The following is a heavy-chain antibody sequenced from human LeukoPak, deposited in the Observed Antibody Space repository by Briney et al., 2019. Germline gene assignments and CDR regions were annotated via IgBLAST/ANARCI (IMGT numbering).Heavy chain of an antibody. Sequence: SETLSLTCTVSGGSISSSSYHWGWIRQPPGKGLEWIGNIYFSGSTYYNPSLKSRVTISVDMSKIQFSLKLSSVTAADTAVYYCARTYCSFTSCYLYWYFDLWGRGTLVTVSS. V-gene: IGHV4-39*01. J-gene: IGHJ2*01. D-gene: IGHD2-2*01. CDR2: IYFSGST. CDR3: ARTYCSFTSCYLYWYFDL. CDR1: GGSISSSSYH.